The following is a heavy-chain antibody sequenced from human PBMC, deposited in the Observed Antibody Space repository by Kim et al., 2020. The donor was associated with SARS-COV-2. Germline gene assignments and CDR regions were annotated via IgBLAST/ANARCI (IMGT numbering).Heavy chain of an antibody. CDR1: GYTFTTYD. CDR2: IDTDSGTP. V-gene: IGHV1-3*04. Sequence: ASVKVSCTASGYTFTTYDIHWVRRAPGQRLEYMGWIDTDSGTPDYPQKYKGRVTITRDTSASTVYMELSSLTSEDTGVYYCAKGTGWWALDIWGLGTMVT. CDR3: AKGTGWWALDI. D-gene: IGHD1-1*01. J-gene: IGHJ3*02.